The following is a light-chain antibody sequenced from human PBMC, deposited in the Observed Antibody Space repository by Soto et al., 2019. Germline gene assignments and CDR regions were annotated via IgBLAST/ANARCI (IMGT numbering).Light chain of an antibody. CDR3: QTWGTGIHVV. Sequence: QLVLTQSPSASASLGASVKLTCTLSSAHSSYAIAWHQQQPEKGPRYLMKLDSYGSHTKGDAIPDRFSGSSSGAERYLTISSLQSEDEADYYCQTWGTGIHVVFGGGTKVTVL. V-gene: IGLV4-69*01. CDR2: LDSYGSH. J-gene: IGLJ2*01. CDR1: SAHSSYA.